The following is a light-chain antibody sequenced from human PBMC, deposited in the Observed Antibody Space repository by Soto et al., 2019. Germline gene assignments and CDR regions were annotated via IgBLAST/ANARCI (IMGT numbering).Light chain of an antibody. Sequence: EIVSRQTPTILCLFPWARPTLYRRASQSVGTHLAWYQQKPGQAPRTLIYDTSNRASGVPARFSGSGSGTDFTLTISSLEPEEFAVYYCRQRSNWPFTFGPGTKVDI. CDR3: RQRSNWPFT. CDR2: DTS. V-gene: IGKV3-11*01. J-gene: IGKJ3*01. CDR1: QSVGTH.